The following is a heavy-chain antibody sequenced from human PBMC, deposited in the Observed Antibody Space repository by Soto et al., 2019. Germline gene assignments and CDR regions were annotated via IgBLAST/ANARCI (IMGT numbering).Heavy chain of an antibody. CDR2: INPNSGGT. Sequence: GPSVKVSCKASGYTFTGYYMHWVRQAPGQGLEWMGWINPNSGGTNYAQKFQGRVTMTRDTSISTAYMELSRLRSDDTAVYYCARRIAAAGYYYYYGMDVWGQGTTVTVSS. J-gene: IGHJ6*02. V-gene: IGHV1-2*02. CDR1: GYTFTGYY. D-gene: IGHD6-13*01. CDR3: ARRIAAAGYYYYYGMDV.